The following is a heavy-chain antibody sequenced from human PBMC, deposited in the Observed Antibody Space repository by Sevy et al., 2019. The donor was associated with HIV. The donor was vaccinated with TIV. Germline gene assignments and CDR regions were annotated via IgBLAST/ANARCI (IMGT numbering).Heavy chain of an antibody. CDR3: ASEGEYNWFDP. Sequence: ASVKVSCKASGGTFSSYAISWVRHAPGQGLEWMGGIIPIFGTANYAQKFQGRVTITADKSTSTAYMELSSLRSEDTAVYYCASEGEYNWFDPWGQGTLVTVSS. CDR1: GGTFSSYA. V-gene: IGHV1-69*06. D-gene: IGHD3-16*01. J-gene: IGHJ5*02. CDR2: IIPIFGTA.